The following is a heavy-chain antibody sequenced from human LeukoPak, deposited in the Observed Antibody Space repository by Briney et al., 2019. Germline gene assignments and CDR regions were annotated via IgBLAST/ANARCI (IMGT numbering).Heavy chain of an antibody. J-gene: IGHJ4*02. CDR2: IKEDGSEI. Sequence: GGSLRLSCAASGFTFSNYWMAWVRQAPGKGLEWVANIKEDGSEIFYVDSVKGRFTISRDNARNSLYLQMNSLRAEDTAVYYCTRTPDGVDYWGQGTLVTVSS. CDR3: TRTPDGVDY. CDR1: GFTFSNYW. D-gene: IGHD3-10*01. V-gene: IGHV3-7*01.